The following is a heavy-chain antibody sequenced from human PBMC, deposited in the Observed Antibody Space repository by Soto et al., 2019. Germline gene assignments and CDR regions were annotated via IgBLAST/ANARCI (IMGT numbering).Heavy chain of an antibody. Sequence: QVQLQVSGPGLVKPSETLSLTCTVSGDSISAYSWSWVRQPPGKGLEWIGNIHYNGNTKYSPSLKSRVTRSVDTSKNHFSLRLISVTAADTAIYFCAREGNLGRWLQPLDFWGQGTPGHRLL. CDR1: GDSISAYS. D-gene: IGHD5-12*01. CDR3: AREGNLGRWLQPLDF. J-gene: IGHJ4*02. CDR2: IHYNGNT. V-gene: IGHV4-59*01.